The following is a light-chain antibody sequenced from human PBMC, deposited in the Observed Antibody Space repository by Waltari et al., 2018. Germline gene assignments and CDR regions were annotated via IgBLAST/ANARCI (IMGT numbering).Light chain of an antibody. Sequence: EIVLTQSPATLSLSPGERATLSCRASQSVNNYLAWYQQKPGQAPSLLIYDASNRATGSPGRFSGSGSGTDFTLPISSLEPEDFAVYYCQQRSNWPLTFGGGTKVEIK. CDR3: QQRSNWPLT. CDR1: QSVNNY. V-gene: IGKV3-11*01. J-gene: IGKJ4*01. CDR2: DAS.